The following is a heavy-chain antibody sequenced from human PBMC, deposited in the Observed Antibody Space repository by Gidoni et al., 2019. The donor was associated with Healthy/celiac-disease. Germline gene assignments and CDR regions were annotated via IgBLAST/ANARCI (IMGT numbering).Heavy chain of an antibody. Sequence: QLQLQESGPGLVKPSETLSLTCPVYGGSISSSSYYWGWIRQPPGKGLEWIGSIYYSGSTYYNPSLKRRVTISVDTSKNQFSLKLSSVTAADTAVYYCARHILGVWYFDLWGRGTLVTVSA. CDR3: ARHILGVWYFDL. CDR2: IYYSGST. CDR1: GGSISSSSYY. J-gene: IGHJ2*01. V-gene: IGHV4-39*01.